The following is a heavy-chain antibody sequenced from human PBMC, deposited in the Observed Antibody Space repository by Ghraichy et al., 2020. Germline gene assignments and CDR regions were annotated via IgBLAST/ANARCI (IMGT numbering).Heavy chain of an antibody. D-gene: IGHD3-3*01. V-gene: IGHV3-74*01. Sequence: GGSLRLSCAASGFTFSSYWMQWVRQAPGKGLVWVSRINGDGSSTSTDYADSYADSVKGRFTISRDNAKNTVYLQMNSLRVEDTAVYYCARSVDLWSGSYAPWGQGTLVTVSS. J-gene: IGHJ5*02. CDR2: INGDGSST. CDR3: ARSVDLWSGSYAP. CDR1: GFTFSSYW.